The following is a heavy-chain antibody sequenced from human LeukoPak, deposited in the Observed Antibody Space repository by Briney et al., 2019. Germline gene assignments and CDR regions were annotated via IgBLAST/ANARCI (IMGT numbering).Heavy chain of an antibody. J-gene: IGHJ4*02. V-gene: IGHV1-2*02. CDR1: GYTFTANY. D-gene: IGHD4-17*01. CDR2: INPNSGGT. Sequence: ASVKVSCKTSGYTFTANYMSWGRQAPGQGLEWMGWINPNSGGTNYAQKFQGRVTMTRDTSIRTAYMELSSLRSDDTAVYFCARAGTDDYGDPQGFDYWGQGTLVTVSS. CDR3: ARAGTDDYGDPQGFDY.